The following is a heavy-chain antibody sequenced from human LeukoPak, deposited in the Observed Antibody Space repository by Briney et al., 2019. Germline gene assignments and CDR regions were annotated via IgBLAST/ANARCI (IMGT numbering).Heavy chain of an antibody. CDR2: IYTSGRT. Sequence: SETLSLTCTVSGGSISSYYWSWIRQPAGKGLEWIGRIYTSGRTNYNPSLKSRVTMSVDTSKNQFSLKLSSVTAADTAVYYCARGVPNRYSGSYYDYWGQGTLVTVSS. CDR1: GGSISSYY. D-gene: IGHD1-26*01. V-gene: IGHV4-4*07. J-gene: IGHJ4*02. CDR3: ARGVPNRYSGSYYDY.